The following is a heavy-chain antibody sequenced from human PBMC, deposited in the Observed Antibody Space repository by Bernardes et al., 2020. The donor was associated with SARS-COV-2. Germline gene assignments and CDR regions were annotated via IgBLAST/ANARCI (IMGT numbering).Heavy chain of an antibody. D-gene: IGHD2-21*02. Sequence: GGSLRLSCAASGFTFSIYWMNWVCQAPGKGLEWVANIKQDGSEKHYVDSVKGRFTIYRDNAKNSLYLQMDSLRAEDTAVFFCARQNCGGDCSIDYWGQGTLVTVSS. CDR1: GFTFSIYW. CDR3: ARQNCGGDCSIDY. V-gene: IGHV3-7*01. CDR2: IKQDGSEK. J-gene: IGHJ4*02.